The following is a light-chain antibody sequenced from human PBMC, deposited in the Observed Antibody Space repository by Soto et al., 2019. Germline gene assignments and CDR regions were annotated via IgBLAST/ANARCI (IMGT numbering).Light chain of an antibody. CDR1: QSVSSSY. V-gene: IGKV3-20*01. CDR2: GAS. J-gene: IGKJ4*01. CDR3: HQYDSSPLT. Sequence: EIVLTQSPGTLSLSPGERATLSCRASQSVSSSYLAWYQQKPGQAPRLLIYGASSRANGIPDRFSGSGSGTDVTLTISRLEPEDFAVYYCHQYDSSPLTFGGGTKVEIK.